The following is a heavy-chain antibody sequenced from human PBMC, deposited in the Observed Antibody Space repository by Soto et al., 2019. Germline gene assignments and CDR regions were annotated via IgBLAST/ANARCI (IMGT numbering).Heavy chain of an antibody. V-gene: IGHV4-61*01. CDR3: ASYDFWSGFDY. CDR2: IYYSGST. CDR1: GGSVSSGSYY. Sequence: SETLSLTCTVSGGSVSSGSYYWSWIRQPPGKGLEWIGYIYYSGSTNYNPSLKSRVTISVDTSKNQFSLKLSSVTAADTAVYYCASYDFWSGFDYWGQGTLVTVSS. D-gene: IGHD3-3*01. J-gene: IGHJ4*02.